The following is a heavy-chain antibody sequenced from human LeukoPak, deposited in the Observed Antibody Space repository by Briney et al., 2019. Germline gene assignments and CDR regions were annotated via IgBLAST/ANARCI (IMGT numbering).Heavy chain of an antibody. V-gene: IGHV3-48*01. CDR2: ISSSSSTI. J-gene: IGHJ4*02. Sequence: PGGCLRLSCAASGFTFSSYSMKWVSQARGKGMEGVSYISSSSSTIYYADSVKGRFTISRDNAKNSLYLQMNSLRAEDTAVYYCARDGYSSSWYSSGISGIDYWGQGTLVTVSS. D-gene: IGHD6-13*01. CDR1: GFTFSSYS. CDR3: ARDGYSSSWYSSGISGIDY.